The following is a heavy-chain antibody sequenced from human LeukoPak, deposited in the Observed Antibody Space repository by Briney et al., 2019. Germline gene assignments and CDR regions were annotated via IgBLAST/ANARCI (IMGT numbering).Heavy chain of an antibody. CDR2: TESKPYGGTT. Sequence: GGSLRLSCTASGFTFGYYGMSWFRQAPGKGLEWLGFTESKPYGGTTEHAASVKGRFTISRDDSKSIAYLQMNSLKTEDTAVYHCARCGGDCFHFDYWGQGTLVTVSS. D-gene: IGHD2-21*02. CDR3: ARCGGDCFHFDY. V-gene: IGHV3-49*03. CDR1: GFTFGYYG. J-gene: IGHJ4*02.